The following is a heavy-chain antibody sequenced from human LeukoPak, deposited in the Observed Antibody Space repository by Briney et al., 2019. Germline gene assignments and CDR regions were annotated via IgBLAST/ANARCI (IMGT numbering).Heavy chain of an antibody. D-gene: IGHD3-10*01. CDR2: IYSSGST. J-gene: IGHJ5*02. V-gene: IGHV4-4*07. CDR1: GGSISTYY. Sequence: KPSETLSLTCTVSGGSISTYYWSWIRQPAGKDLEWIGHIYSSGSTNYNPSLKSRVTMSVDTSKNQLSLKLNSVTAADTAVYYCARGYGSGSNWFDPWGQGTLVIVS. CDR3: ARGYGSGSNWFDP.